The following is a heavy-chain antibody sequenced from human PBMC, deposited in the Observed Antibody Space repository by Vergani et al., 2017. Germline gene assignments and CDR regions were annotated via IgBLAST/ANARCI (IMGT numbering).Heavy chain of an antibody. J-gene: IGHJ6*02. CDR1: GAYVGSGGYY. D-gene: IGHD3-22*01. V-gene: IGHV4-30-4*01. Sequence: QVQLQESGPGLVKASQTLSLTCSVSGAYVGSGGYYWSWIRQPPGKGLEWIGYIYYSGSTYYNPSLKSRVTISVDTSKNQFSLKLSSVTAADTAVYYCARVRRDDSSGYYYYYGMDVWGQGTTVTVSS. CDR2: IYYSGST. CDR3: ARVRRDDSSGYYYYYGMDV.